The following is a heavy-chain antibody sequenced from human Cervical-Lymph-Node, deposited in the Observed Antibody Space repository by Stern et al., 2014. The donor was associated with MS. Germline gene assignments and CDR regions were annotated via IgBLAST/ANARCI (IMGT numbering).Heavy chain of an antibody. V-gene: IGHV3-30*04. CDR2: ASYDGSDE. CDR3: ARDRTVTTYYYYYGMDV. CDR1: GFTFSYST. Sequence: VQLLESGGGVVQPGRSLRLSCAASGFTFSYSTMHWVRQAPGKGLEWVATASYDGSDEYYPDSVKGRFTISRDNSKNTLYLQVNSLRAEDTGVYFCARDRTVTTYYYYYGMDVWGQGTTVTVSS. J-gene: IGHJ6*02. D-gene: IGHD4-11*01.